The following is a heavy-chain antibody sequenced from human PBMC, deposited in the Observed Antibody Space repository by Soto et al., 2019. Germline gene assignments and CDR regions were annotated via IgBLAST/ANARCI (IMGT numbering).Heavy chain of an antibody. Sequence: GGSLRLACAASGSTVSSNYMSWVRQAPGKGLEWVSVIYSGGSTYYADSVKGRFTISRDNSKNTLYLQMNSLRAEDTAVYYCANQRGGYDRDFDYWGQGTLVTVSS. CDR3: ANQRGGYDRDFDY. V-gene: IGHV3-66*01. J-gene: IGHJ4*02. CDR2: IYSGGST. D-gene: IGHD5-12*01. CDR1: GSTVSSNY.